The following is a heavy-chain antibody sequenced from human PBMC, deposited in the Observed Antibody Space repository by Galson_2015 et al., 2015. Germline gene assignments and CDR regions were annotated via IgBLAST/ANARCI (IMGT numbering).Heavy chain of an antibody. D-gene: IGHD3-3*01. CDR3: AKDGQGFLEWLLSGAYFQH. CDR2: ISGSGGST. J-gene: IGHJ1*01. Sequence: SLRLSCAASGFTFSSYAMSWVRQAPGKGLEWVSAISGSGGSTYYADSVKGRFTISRDNSKNTLYLQMNSLRAEDTAVYYCAKDGQGFLEWLLSGAYFQHWGQGTLVTVSS. CDR1: GFTFSSYA. V-gene: IGHV3-23*01.